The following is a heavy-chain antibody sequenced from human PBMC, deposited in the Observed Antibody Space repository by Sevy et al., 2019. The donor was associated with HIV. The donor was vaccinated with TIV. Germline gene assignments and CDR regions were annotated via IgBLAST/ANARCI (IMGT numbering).Heavy chain of an antibody. D-gene: IGHD6-19*01. J-gene: IGHJ4*02. V-gene: IGHV4-39*01. CDR1: GGSISSSSYY. CDR3: VRRPRHSLGWSFDY. CDR2: LYYGGST. Sequence: SETLSLTCTVSGGSISSSSYYWGWIRQPPGKGLEWIGCLYYGGSTYSNPSLKRRVTMSVDTSRNSFSLTLSSVTAADPAVYYCVRRPRHSLGWSFDYWGQGTLVTVSS.